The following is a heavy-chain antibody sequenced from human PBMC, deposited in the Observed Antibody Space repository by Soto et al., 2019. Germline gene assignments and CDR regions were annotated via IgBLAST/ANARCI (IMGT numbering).Heavy chain of an antibody. Sequence: QVQLQESGPGLVKPSETLSLTCAVSGDSISTYYCMWIRQPPGKGLESIGYLYYGRSANYNPSLKSRVALSVDTFPNHCSLTLSSMTAADTAVYYCALRSMAVVPEYWGQGTLVTVSS. CDR2: LYYGRSA. J-gene: IGHJ4*02. CDR3: ALRSMAVVPEY. D-gene: IGHD3-22*01. CDR1: GDSISTYY. V-gene: IGHV4-59*01.